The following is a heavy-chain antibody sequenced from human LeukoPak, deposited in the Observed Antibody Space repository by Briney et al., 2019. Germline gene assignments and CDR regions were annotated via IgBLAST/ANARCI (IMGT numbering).Heavy chain of an antibody. CDR2: ISYSGST. Sequence: SETLSLTCTVSGGSISSSTYYWGWIRQPPGKGLEWIGSISYSGSTYYNPSLNSRVTISVDTSKSQLSLKLSSVTAADTAVYYCARQTVTGTGRGYSGYLGQGTLVTVSS. CDR3: ARQTVTGTGRGYSGY. V-gene: IGHV4-39*01. CDR1: GGSISSSTYY. D-gene: IGHD6-19*01. J-gene: IGHJ4*02.